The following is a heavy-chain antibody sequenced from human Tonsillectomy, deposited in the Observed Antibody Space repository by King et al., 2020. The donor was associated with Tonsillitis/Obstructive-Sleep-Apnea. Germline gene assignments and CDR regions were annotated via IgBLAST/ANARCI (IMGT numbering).Heavy chain of an antibody. D-gene: IGHD3-3*01. V-gene: IGHV3-30*01. CDR3: ARVGVVFTICGLFDS. CDR1: RFTFRNYA. Sequence: VQLVESGGGAVQPGRSLRLSCAASRFTFRNYALHWVRQAPGKGLEWVAAVSYDGNIFYYGDSVKGRFTISRDNSNNTLYLQMNGLRGEDTAVYYCARVGVVFTICGLFDSWGQGTLVTASS. J-gene: IGHJ4*02. CDR2: VSYDGNIF.